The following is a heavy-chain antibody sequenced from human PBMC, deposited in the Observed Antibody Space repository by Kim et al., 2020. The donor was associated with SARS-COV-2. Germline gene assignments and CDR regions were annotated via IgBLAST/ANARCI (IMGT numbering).Heavy chain of an antibody. D-gene: IGHD5-18*01. J-gene: IGHJ4*02. CDR3: ARGCRGPCGYSYDY. Sequence: AQKCQGRVTITADKATSTAYMELSSLGSEDTAVYYCARGCRGPCGYSYDYWGQGTLVTVSS. V-gene: IGHV1-69*04.